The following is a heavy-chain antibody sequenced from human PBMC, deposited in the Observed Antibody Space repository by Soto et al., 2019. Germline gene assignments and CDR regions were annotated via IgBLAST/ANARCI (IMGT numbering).Heavy chain of an antibody. V-gene: IGHV4-59*01. Sequence: SETLSLPCLVSGGSLSNYYLSWVPQPPGKGLEWIGYIYYSGSTNYNPSLKSRVTISVDKSKNQFSLKLSSVTAADTAVYYCARGQWLEYDAFDIWGQGTMVTVSS. CDR1: GGSLSNYY. D-gene: IGHD6-19*01. CDR3: ARGQWLEYDAFDI. J-gene: IGHJ3*02. CDR2: IYYSGST.